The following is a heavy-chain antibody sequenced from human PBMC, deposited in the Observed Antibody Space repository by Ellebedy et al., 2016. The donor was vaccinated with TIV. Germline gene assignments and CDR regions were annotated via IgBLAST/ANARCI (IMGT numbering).Heavy chain of an antibody. V-gene: IGHV1-46*01. CDR2: INPSGGST. CDR1: GYTFTSYY. J-gene: IGHJ4*02. Sequence: ASVKVSCXASGYTFTSYYMHWVRQAPGQGLEWMGIINPSGGSTSYAQKFQGRVTITADESTSTAYMELSSLRSEDTAVYYCARRSHTAMGYFDYWGQGTLVTVSS. CDR3: ARRSHTAMGYFDY. D-gene: IGHD5-18*01.